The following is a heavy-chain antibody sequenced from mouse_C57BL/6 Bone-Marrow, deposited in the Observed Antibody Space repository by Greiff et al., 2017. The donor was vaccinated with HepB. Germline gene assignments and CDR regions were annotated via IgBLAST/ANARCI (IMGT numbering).Heavy chain of an antibody. CDR1: GFSFTSYG. J-gene: IGHJ4*01. V-gene: IGHV2-6*03. Sequence: VQLLESGPGLVAPSQSLSITCTASGFSFTSYGVHWVRQPPGKGLEWLVVIWRDGSTTYYSALKSRLTISKDDSKSSVFLKMNSRQTDDTAMYYCARVYDSNDLAMDYWGQGTSVTVSS. CDR3: ARVYDSNDLAMDY. CDR2: IWRDGST. D-gene: IGHD2-12*01.